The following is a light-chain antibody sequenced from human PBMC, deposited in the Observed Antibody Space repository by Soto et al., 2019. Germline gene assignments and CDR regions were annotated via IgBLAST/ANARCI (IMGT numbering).Light chain of an antibody. CDR3: QQYGSSLIT. CDR2: GAS. Sequence: IVLAQSPGTLSLSPGERTTRSCRASQSISRYLAWYQQKPGQAPRLLIYGASSRATGIPDRFSGSGSGTDFTLTISRLEPEDFAVYYCQQYGSSLITFGQGTRLEIK. J-gene: IGKJ5*01. CDR1: QSISRY. V-gene: IGKV3-20*01.